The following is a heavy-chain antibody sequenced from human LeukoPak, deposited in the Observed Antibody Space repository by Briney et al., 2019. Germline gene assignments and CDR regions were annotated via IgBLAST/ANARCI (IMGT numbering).Heavy chain of an antibody. J-gene: IGHJ4*02. CDR2: IYYTGST. CDR3: ARAYSSGTDY. CDR1: GGSISKDF. D-gene: IGHD3-22*01. V-gene: IGHV4-59*08. Sequence: PSETLSLTCIVSGGSISKDFWSWIRQPPGKGLEWIGRIYYTGSTNYNPSLQSRVTISIATSKNQFSLKLSSLTAADTAVYYCARAYSSGTDYWGQGTLVAVSS.